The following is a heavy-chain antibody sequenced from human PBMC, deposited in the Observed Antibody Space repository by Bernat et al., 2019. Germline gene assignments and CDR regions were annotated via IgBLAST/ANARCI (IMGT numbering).Heavy chain of an antibody. Sequence: QVHLVESGGGVVQPGGSLRLSCAASGFTFSSFGMHWVRQAPGKGLEWVALIRYDGSKKYYADSVKGQVTISRDNSKNMLYLQMNSLRADDTAVYYCAKSVYSSDNYGMDVWGQGTTVTVSS. CDR1: GFTFSSFG. J-gene: IGHJ6*02. CDR2: IRYDGSKK. CDR3: AKSVYSSDNYGMDV. V-gene: IGHV3-30*02. D-gene: IGHD6-19*01.